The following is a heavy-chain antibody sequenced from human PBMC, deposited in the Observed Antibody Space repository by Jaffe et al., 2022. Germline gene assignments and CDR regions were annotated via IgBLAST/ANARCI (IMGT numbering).Heavy chain of an antibody. CDR2: IYYSGST. CDR3: ARHLGVTMVQGVINEGWWYFDY. D-gene: IGHD3-10*01. V-gene: IGHV4-39*01. CDR1: GGSISSSSYY. Sequence: QLQLQESGPGLVKPSETLSLTCTVSGGSISSSSYYWGWIRQPPGKGLEWIGSIYYSGSTYYNPSLKSRVTISVDTSKNQFSLKLSSVTAADTAVYYCARHLGVTMVQGVINEGWWYFDYWGQGTLVTVSS. J-gene: IGHJ4*02.